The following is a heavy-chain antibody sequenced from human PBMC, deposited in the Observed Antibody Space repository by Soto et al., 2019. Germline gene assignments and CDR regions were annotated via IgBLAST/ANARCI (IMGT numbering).Heavy chain of an antibody. CDR2: ISYDGSNK. CDR3: ARVHGALWDY. V-gene: IGHV3-30-3*01. Sequence: QVQLVESGGGVVQPGRSLRLSCAASGFTFSSYAMHWVRQAPGKGLEWVAVISYDGSNKYYADSVKGRFTISRDNSKNTLYLQVNSLRAEDTAVYYCARVHGALWDYWGQGTLVTVSS. CDR1: GFTFSSYA. J-gene: IGHJ4*02. D-gene: IGHD3-10*01.